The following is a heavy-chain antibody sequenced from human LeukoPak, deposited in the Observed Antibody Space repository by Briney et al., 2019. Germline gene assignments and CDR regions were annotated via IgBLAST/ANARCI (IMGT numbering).Heavy chain of an antibody. CDR1: GYTFTGYY. J-gene: IGHJ4*02. CDR2: NDPNSGGT. V-gene: IGHV1-2*02. CDR3: ARELEVHSGSYYAWVGY. D-gene: IGHD1-26*01. Sequence: ASVKVSCKASGYTFTGYYMHWVRQAPGQGLEWMGWNDPNSGGTNYAQKFQGRVTMTRDTSISTAYMELSRLRSDDTAVYYCARELEVHSGSYYAWVGYWGQGTLVTVSS.